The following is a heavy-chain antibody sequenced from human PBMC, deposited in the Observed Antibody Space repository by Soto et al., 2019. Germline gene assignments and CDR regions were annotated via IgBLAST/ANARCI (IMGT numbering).Heavy chain of an antibody. CDR2: IYGDDDK. V-gene: IGHV2-5*02. Sequence: SPPTPMNPTQTLTLTCTFSWFSLSSNGVGVGWIRQPPGKAVEGLARIYGDDDKRYSPSLRSRLTITKDTSKNQVGLTMTNRDPVDTATDYCAPSSVVTPPIGAFDIWGQGTMVTVSS. CDR1: WFSLSSNGVG. D-gene: IGHD4-4*01. CDR3: APSSVVTPPIGAFDI. J-gene: IGHJ3*02.